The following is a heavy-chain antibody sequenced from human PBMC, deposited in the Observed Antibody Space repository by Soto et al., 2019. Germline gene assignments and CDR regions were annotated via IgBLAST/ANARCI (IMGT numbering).Heavy chain of an antibody. CDR2: INPNSGVT. V-gene: IGHV1-2*04. D-gene: IGHD5-12*01. CDR3: ARESGGATATLDYYYFYMDV. CDR1: GDSFNDYY. Sequence: QVQLVQSGAEVRKPGASVTVSCRSSGDSFNDYYIHWVRQAPGQGLEWMGWINPNSGVTKYAQKVQGWVSMTRDTSIRTVYMQLSRLRSDDTAVYYCARESGGATATLDYYYFYMDVWGTGTKVTVYS. J-gene: IGHJ6*03.